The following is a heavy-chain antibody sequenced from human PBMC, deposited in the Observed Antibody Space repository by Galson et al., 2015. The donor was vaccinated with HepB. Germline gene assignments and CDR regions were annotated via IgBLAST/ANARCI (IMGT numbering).Heavy chain of an antibody. V-gene: IGHV1-2*04. Sequence: SVKVSCKVSGYTFTDYYIHWVRQAPGQGLEWMGWINPNSGGTNSAQKFQGWVTMTRDTSISTAYMDLSRLRSDDTAVYYCARGETSYCYYGMDVWGQGTTVTVSS. J-gene: IGHJ6*02. CDR3: ARGETSYCYYGMDV. CDR2: INPNSGGT. CDR1: GYTFTDYY.